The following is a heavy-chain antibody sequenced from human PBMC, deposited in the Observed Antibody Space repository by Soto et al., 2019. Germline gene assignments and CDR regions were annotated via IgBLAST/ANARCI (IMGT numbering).Heavy chain of an antibody. J-gene: IGHJ5*01. Sequence: SETLSLTCAVYGGSFSGHSWTWIRQSPGKGLEWIGDINHSGRVNYSPSLKSRVTISLDTSKNQFSLTLSAVTAAGTAMYYCSTRAYDTNGYYRFDPWGQGTLVTVSS. V-gene: IGHV4-34*01. CDR2: INHSGRV. CDR3: STRAYDTNGYYRFDP. CDR1: GGSFSGHS. D-gene: IGHD3-22*01.